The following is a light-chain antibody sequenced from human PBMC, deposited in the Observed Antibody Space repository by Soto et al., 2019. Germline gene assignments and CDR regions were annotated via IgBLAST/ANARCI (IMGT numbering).Light chain of an antibody. Sequence: EIVLTQSPGTLSLSPGERATLSCRASQSVSSSYLAWYQQKPGQAPRLLIYGASNRATAIPDRFSGSGSGTDFTLTISRLEPEDFAVYYCQQYGSSPWTFGQGTKVEIK. CDR2: GAS. J-gene: IGKJ1*01. V-gene: IGKV3-20*01. CDR1: QSVSSSY. CDR3: QQYGSSPWT.